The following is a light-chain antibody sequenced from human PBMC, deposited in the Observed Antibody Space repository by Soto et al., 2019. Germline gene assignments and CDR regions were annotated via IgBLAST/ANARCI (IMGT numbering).Light chain of an antibody. Sequence: DIQMTQSPYSLSAAVGDRVTIACRASQNINTYLNWYQQKPGKAPKLLIFDAASLQSVVPSRFSGGGSRTDFTLTITSLQPEDFATYYCQQTSSAPFTFGPGTKVDI. V-gene: IGKV1-39*01. CDR1: QNINTY. CDR2: DAA. J-gene: IGKJ3*01. CDR3: QQTSSAPFT.